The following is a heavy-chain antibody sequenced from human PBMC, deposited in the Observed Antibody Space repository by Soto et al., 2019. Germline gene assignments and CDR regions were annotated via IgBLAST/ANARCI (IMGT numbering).Heavy chain of an antibody. V-gene: IGHV3-33*03. CDR3: ARWGCSGSNCNLNQRSFDL. J-gene: IGHJ4*02. CDR1: GFIFNEVG. Sequence: QVQLVESGGGVVQPGRSLRLSCAASGFIFNEVGMHWVRQAPGKGLEWVAVIWYDGSNKYYADSVKGRFTFSRDNSKNTMSLQMNSLRVEDTAVYYCARWGCSGSNCNLNQRSFDLWGQGTLVTVSS. CDR2: IWYDGSNK. D-gene: IGHD2-15*01.